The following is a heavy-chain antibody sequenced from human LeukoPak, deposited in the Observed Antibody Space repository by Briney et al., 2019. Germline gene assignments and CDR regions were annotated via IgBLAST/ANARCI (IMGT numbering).Heavy chain of an antibody. V-gene: IGHV3-30*19. J-gene: IGHJ4*02. D-gene: IGHD2-2*01. Sequence: GGSLRLSCAASGFTFNNYGMHWVRQTPGKGLEWVTVIWSDGSNKYYADSVKGRFTISRDNSKNTLYLQMNSLRAEDTAVYYCARASRHIVVVPAAPDYWGQGTLVTVSS. CDR2: IWSDGSNK. CDR3: ARASRHIVVVPAAPDY. CDR1: GFTFNNYG.